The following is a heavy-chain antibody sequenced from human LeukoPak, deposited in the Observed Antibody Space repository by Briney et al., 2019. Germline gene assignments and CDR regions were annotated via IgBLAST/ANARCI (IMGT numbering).Heavy chain of an antibody. CDR3: ARGVCSGGGCYGLFNY. Sequence: SETLSLTCAVYGASFSGYYWSWIRQPPGKGLEWLGEINHSGSTNYNPSLKSRVTISVDTSKNQFSLKLSSVTAADTAVYYCARGVCSGGGCYGLFNYWGQGTLVTVSS. CDR2: INHSGST. V-gene: IGHV4-34*01. D-gene: IGHD2-15*01. CDR1: GASFSGYY. J-gene: IGHJ4*02.